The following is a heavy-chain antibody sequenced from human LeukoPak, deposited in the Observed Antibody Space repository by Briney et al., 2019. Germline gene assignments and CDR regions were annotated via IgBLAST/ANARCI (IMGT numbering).Heavy chain of an antibody. J-gene: IGHJ4*02. CDR3: AKDGSRITMVRGVIITYFDY. Sequence: PGGSLRLSCAASGFTFSSYAMSWVRQAPGKGLEWVSAISGSGGSTYYADSVKGRFTISRDNSKNTLYLQMNSLRAEVTAVYYCAKDGSRITMVRGVIITYFDYWGQGTLVTVSS. V-gene: IGHV3-23*01. CDR1: GFTFSSYA. CDR2: ISGSGGST. D-gene: IGHD3-10*01.